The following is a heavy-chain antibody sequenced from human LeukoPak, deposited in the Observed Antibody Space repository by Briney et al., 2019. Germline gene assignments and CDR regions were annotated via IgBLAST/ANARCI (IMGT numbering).Heavy chain of an antibody. CDR3: ARVQAAAESLLGLDY. J-gene: IGHJ4*02. V-gene: IGHV3-48*03. CDR1: GFTFSSYE. CDR2: ISSSGSTI. Sequence: PGGSLRLSCAASGFTFSSYEMNWVRQAPGKGLEWVSYISSSGSTIYYADSVKGRFTISRDNAKNSQYLQMNSLRAEDTAVYYCARVQAAAESLLGLDYWGQGTPVTVSS. D-gene: IGHD6-13*01.